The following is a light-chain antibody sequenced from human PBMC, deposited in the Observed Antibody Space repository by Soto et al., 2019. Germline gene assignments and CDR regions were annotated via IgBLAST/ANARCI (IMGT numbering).Light chain of an antibody. Sequence: EILLTQSPATLSLSPGERATLSCRASQSIGSHLVWYQQKPGQAPRLLIYDASNRATGIPARFSGSGSGTDFTLTIRSLEPEDFAVYYCQQRSTWPLTFGGGTKVDI. CDR2: DAS. CDR3: QQRSTWPLT. V-gene: IGKV3-11*01. CDR1: QSIGSH. J-gene: IGKJ4*01.